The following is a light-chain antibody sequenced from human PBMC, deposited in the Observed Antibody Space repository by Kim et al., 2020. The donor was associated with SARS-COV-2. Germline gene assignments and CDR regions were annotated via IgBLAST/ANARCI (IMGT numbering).Light chain of an antibody. CDR2: DVS. J-gene: IGLJ1*01. Sequence: QPALTQPASVSGSPGQSITISCTGTSSDVGGYNHVSWYQQHPGKAPKLMIYDVSKWPSGVSNRFSGSKSGNTASLTISWLQAEDEADYYCSSLTSSITYVFGTGTKVTVL. V-gene: IGLV2-14*01. CDR3: SSLTSSITYV. CDR1: SSDVGGYNH.